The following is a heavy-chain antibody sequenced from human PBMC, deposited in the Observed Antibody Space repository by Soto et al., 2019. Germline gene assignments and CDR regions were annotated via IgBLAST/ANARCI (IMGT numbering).Heavy chain of an antibody. V-gene: IGHV4-59*01. Sequence: SETLSLTCTVSGGSISSYYWSWIRQPPGKGLEWIGYIYYSGSTNYNPSLKSRVTISVDTSKNQFSLKLSSVTAADTAVYYCARDPYCSGGSCYPWFDPWGQGTLVTVSS. CDR1: GGSISSYY. CDR2: IYYSGST. J-gene: IGHJ5*02. CDR3: ARDPYCSGGSCYPWFDP. D-gene: IGHD2-15*01.